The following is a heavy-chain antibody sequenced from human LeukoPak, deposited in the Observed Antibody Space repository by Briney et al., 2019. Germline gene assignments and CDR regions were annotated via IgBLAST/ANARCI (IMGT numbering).Heavy chain of an antibody. Sequence: SGTLSLTCAVSGGSISSSNWWSWVRQPPGKGLEWIGEIYHSGSTNYNPSLKSRVTISVDKSKNQFSLKLSSVTAADTAVYYCARGSMYYDILTGELDYWGQGTLVTVSS. D-gene: IGHD3-9*01. J-gene: IGHJ4*02. V-gene: IGHV4-4*02. CDR2: IYHSGST. CDR3: ARGSMYYDILTGELDY. CDR1: GGSISSSNW.